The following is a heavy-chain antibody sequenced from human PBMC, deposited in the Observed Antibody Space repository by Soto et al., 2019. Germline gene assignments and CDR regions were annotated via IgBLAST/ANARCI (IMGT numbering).Heavy chain of an antibody. Sequence: SETLSLTGAVYGGSFSGYYWSWIRQPPGKGLEWIGEINHSGSTNYNPSLKSRVTISVDTSKNQFSLKLSSVTAADTAVYYCARGLLYGGLDYWGQGTLVTVSS. D-gene: IGHD4-17*01. V-gene: IGHV4-34*01. CDR3: ARGLLYGGLDY. CDR2: INHSGST. J-gene: IGHJ4*02. CDR1: GGSFSGYY.